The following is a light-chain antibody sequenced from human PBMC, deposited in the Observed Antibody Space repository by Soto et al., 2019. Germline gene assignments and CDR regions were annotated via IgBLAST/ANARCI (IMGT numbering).Light chain of an antibody. CDR3: QQYNSYSRT. Sequence: DIQMTQSPSTLSASVGDRVTITCRASQSISSWLAWYQQKPGKAPKLLIYKASSVESGVPSRFSGSGSGTEFTLTISSLQPDDFATYDCQQYNSYSRTFGRGTKVEIK. J-gene: IGKJ4*01. CDR1: QSISSW. V-gene: IGKV1-5*03. CDR2: KAS.